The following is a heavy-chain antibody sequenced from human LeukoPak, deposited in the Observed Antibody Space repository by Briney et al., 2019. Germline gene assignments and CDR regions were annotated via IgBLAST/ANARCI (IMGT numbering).Heavy chain of an antibody. D-gene: IGHD5-12*01. V-gene: IGHV3-21*01. CDR1: GFTFRKHW. CDR3: ARGPSGYHNT. J-gene: IGHJ4*02. CDR2: ISSSSSYI. Sequence: GGSLRLSCAADGFTFRKHWMSWVRQAPGKGLEWVSSISSSSSYIYYADSVKGRFTISRDNAKNSLYLQMNSLRAEDTAVYYCARGPSGYHNTGGQGTLVTVSS.